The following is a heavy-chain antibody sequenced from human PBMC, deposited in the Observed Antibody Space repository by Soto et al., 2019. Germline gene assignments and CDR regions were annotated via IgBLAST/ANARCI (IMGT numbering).Heavy chain of an antibody. CDR3: ARSHVETFMLVGALDAFDV. Sequence: SGTLPLTRGLSGGYLHYGRYSWSRTRQTQGKGLEWIGYIYHSESTYSTPSLKSRVTISLDKSKNHFSLKLSSVTAADTAVYYCARSHVETFMLVGALDAFDVWGQGTMVTVSS. CDR1: GGYLHYGRYS. J-gene: IGHJ3*01. D-gene: IGHD5-18*01. CDR2: IYHSEST. V-gene: IGHV4-30-2*01.